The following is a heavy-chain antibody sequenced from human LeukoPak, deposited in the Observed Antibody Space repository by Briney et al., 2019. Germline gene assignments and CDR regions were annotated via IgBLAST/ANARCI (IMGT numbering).Heavy chain of an antibody. V-gene: IGHV5-10-1*01. CDR1: GYTFTSYW. J-gene: IGHJ3*02. Sequence: GESLKISCKGSGYTFTSYWISRVRQMPGKGLEWMGRIDPSDSYTNYSPSFQGHVTISADKSISTAYLQWSSLKASDTAMYYCARTYGSRIGNAFDIWGQGTMVTVSS. CDR3: ARTYGSRIGNAFDI. D-gene: IGHD3-10*01. CDR2: IDPSDSYT.